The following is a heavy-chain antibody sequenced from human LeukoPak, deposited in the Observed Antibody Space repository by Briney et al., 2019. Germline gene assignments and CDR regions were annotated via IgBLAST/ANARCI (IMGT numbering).Heavy chain of an antibody. CDR3: ASWGLYDFWSGYSHYYFDY. J-gene: IGHJ4*02. V-gene: IGHV3-7*05. CDR2: IKQDGSEK. D-gene: IGHD3-3*01. CDR1: GFTFSSYW. Sequence: GGSLRLSCAASGFTFSSYWMSWVRQAPGKGLEWVANIKQDGSEKYYVDSVKGRFTISRDNAKSSLYLQMNSLRAEDTAVYYCASWGLYDFWSGYSHYYFDYWGQGTLVTVSS.